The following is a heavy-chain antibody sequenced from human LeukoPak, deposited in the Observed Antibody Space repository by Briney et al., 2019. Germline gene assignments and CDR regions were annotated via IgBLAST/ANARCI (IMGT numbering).Heavy chain of an antibody. CDR3: ARVGLVGVISDAFDI. D-gene: IGHD3-22*01. CDR2: INPNSGGT. J-gene: IGHJ3*02. V-gene: IGHV1-2*02. CDR1: GYTFTDYY. Sequence: ASVKVSCKASGYTFTDYYMHWVRQAPGQGLEWMGWINPNSGGTNYAQKFQGRVTMTRDTSISTACMELSRLRSDDTAVYYCARVGLVGVISDAFDIWGQGTMVTVSS.